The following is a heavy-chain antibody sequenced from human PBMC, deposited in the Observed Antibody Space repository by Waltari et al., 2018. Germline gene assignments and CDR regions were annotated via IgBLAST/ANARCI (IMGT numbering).Heavy chain of an antibody. D-gene: IGHD1-1*01. CDR3: ARDRNDY. J-gene: IGHJ4*02. Sequence: EVQLVESGGGLVQPGGSLRLSCAASGFTFSSYRMNWFRQAPGKGLEWVSYISSSSSTIYYEDAVKGRFTIARDNAKNSLYLQMNSVRAEDTAVYYCARDRNDYWGQGTLVTVSS. V-gene: IGHV3-48*01. CDR2: ISSSSSTI. CDR1: GFTFSSYR.